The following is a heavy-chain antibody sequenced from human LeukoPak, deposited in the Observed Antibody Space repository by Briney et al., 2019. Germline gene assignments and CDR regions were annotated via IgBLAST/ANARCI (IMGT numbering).Heavy chain of an antibody. CDR2: IYYRGST. CDR3: ARMSYDSSGYYGSFDY. Sequence: SETLSLTCTVSGGSISSYYWSWIRQPPGKGLEWIGYIYYRGSTNYNPSLKSRVTISVDTSKNQFSLKLSSVTAADTAVYYCARMSYDSSGYYGSFDYWGQGTLVTVSS. J-gene: IGHJ4*02. D-gene: IGHD3-22*01. CDR1: GGSISSYY. V-gene: IGHV4-59*01.